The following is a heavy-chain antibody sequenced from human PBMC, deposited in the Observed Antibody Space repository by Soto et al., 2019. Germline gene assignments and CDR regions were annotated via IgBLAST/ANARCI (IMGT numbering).Heavy chain of an antibody. CDR3: ASLPRGYYDFWSGYPDNYYYYGMDV. CDR1: GFTFSSYA. J-gene: IGHJ6*02. Sequence: GGSLRLSCAASGFTFSSYAMHWVRQAPGKGLEWVAVISYDGSNKYYADSVKGRFTISRDNSKNTLYLQMNSLRAEDTAVYYCASLPRGYYDFWSGYPDNYYYYGMDVWGQGTTVTVSS. D-gene: IGHD3-3*01. CDR2: ISYDGSNK. V-gene: IGHV3-30-3*01.